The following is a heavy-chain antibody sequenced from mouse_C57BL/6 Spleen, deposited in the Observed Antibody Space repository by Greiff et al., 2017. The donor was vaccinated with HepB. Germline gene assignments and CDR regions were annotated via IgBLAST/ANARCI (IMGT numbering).Heavy chain of an antibody. CDR2: IHPNSGST. V-gene: IGHV1-64*01. CDR1: GYTFTSYW. D-gene: IGHD1-1*01. J-gene: IGHJ2*01. CDR3: ARPLLRFPYFDY. Sequence: QVQLQQPGAELVKPGASVKLSCKASGYTFTSYWMHWVKQRPGQGLEWIGMIHPNSGSTNYNEKFKSKATLTVDKSSSTAYMQLSSLTSEDSAVYYCARPLLRFPYFDYWGQGTTLTVSS.